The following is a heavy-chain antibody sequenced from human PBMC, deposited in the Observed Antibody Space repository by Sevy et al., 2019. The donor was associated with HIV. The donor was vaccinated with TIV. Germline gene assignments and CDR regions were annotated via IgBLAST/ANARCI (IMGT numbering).Heavy chain of an antibody. CDR1: GYTFTGYY. V-gene: IGHV1-2*02. D-gene: IGHD3-3*01. CDR3: ARDRGDPYYDFWSGYYNSWFDP. J-gene: IGHJ5*02. Sequence: ASVKVSCKASGYTFTGYYMHWVRQAPGQGLEWMGWINPNSGGTNYAQKFQGRVTMTRDTSISTANMELSRLRSDDTAVYYCARDRGDPYYDFWSGYYNSWFDPWGQGTLVTVSS. CDR2: INPNSGGT.